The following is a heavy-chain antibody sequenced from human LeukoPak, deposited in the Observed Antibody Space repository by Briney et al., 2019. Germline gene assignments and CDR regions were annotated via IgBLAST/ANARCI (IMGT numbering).Heavy chain of an antibody. Sequence: GESLKISCKGSGYSFTSYWIGWVRQMPGEGLEWMGIIYPGDSDTRYSPSFQGPVTPSADQFISTAYLQWTRLQPPDTAMLYRASGELLPDYWGKGTLVTVA. CDR3: ASGELLPDY. D-gene: IGHD1-26*01. J-gene: IGHJ4*02. CDR1: GYSFTSYW. CDR2: IYPGDSDT. V-gene: IGHV5-51*01.